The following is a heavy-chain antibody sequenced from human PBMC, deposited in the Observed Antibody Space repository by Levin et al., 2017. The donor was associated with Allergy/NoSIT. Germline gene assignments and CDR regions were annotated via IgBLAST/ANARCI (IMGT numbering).Heavy chain of an antibody. Sequence: PSETLSLTCSVSGDSVNKGGSYWTWIRQHPGTGLEWIGNVYFTGHTFYNPSLKSRLSISSDSATNQFYLDLTSVTAADTAVYYCATGELWFDYWGQGTLVTVSS. D-gene: IGHD5-18*01. CDR2: VYFTGHT. CDR1: GDSVNKGGSY. CDR3: ATGELWFDY. J-gene: IGHJ4*02. V-gene: IGHV4-31*03.